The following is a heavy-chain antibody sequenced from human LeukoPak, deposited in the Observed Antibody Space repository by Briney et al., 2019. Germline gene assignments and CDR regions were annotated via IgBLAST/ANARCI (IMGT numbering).Heavy chain of an antibody. J-gene: IGHJ4*02. CDR1: GYTFTSYY. Sequence: ASVKVSCKASGYTFTSYYMHWLRQAPGQGLEWMGIINPNGGSTSHAQKFQGRVTMTRDTSTSTVYMELSSLRSEDTAVYYCARDREGYCSGGSCYLFYFDYWGQGTLVTVSS. CDR3: ARDREGYCSGGSCYLFYFDY. D-gene: IGHD2-15*01. CDR2: INPNGGST. V-gene: IGHV1-46*01.